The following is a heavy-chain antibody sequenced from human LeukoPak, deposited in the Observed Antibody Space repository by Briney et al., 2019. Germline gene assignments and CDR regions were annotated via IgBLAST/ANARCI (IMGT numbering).Heavy chain of an antibody. CDR2: INHSGST. CDR1: GGSFSGYY. Sequence: SETLSLTCAVYGGSFSGYYWSWIRQPPGKGLEWIGEINHSGSTNYNPSLKSRVTISVDTSKNQFSLKLSSVTAADTAVYYCARGITMIVVPYYFGYWGQGTLVTVSS. V-gene: IGHV4-34*01. D-gene: IGHD3-22*01. CDR3: ARGITMIVVPYYFGY. J-gene: IGHJ4*02.